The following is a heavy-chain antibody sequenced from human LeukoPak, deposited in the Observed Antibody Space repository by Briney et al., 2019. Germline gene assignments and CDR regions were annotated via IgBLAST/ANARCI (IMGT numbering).Heavy chain of an antibody. Sequence: GESLRLSCAASGFTVITNDMTWVRQAPGKRLEWVSVLYSDGNTKYADSVQGRFTISRDNSKNTLYLEMNSLSPDDTAVYYCARGVEPLAANTLAYWGQGTLVTVSS. CDR2: LYSDGNT. V-gene: IGHV3-53*01. CDR1: GFTVITND. D-gene: IGHD1-14*01. J-gene: IGHJ4*02. CDR3: ARGVEPLAANTLAY.